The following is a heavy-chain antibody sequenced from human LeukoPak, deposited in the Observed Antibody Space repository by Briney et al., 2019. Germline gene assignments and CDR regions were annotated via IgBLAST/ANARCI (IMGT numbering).Heavy chain of an antibody. CDR1: GYSFTSYW. D-gene: IGHD4-17*01. CDR2: IYPADSDT. Sequence: GESLKISCKGSGYSFTSYWIGWVRQMPGKGLEWMGIIYPADSDTRYSPSFQGQVTISADKSIGTAYLQWSSLKASDTAMYYCARGDYGDFRVFYTLFDYWGQGTLVTVSS. V-gene: IGHV5-51*01. CDR3: ARGDYGDFRVFYTLFDY. J-gene: IGHJ4*02.